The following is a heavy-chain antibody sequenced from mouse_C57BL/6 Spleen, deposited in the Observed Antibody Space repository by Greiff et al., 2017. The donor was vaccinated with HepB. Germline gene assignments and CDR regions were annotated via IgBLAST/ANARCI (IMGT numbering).Heavy chain of an antibody. D-gene: IGHD2-2*01. CDR1: GFTFSSYG. CDR3: SRQGVTTWYFDV. J-gene: IGHJ1*03. CDR2: ISSCGSYT. Sequence: EVQGVESGGDLVKPGGSLKLSCAASGFTFSSYGMSWVRQTPDKRLEWVATISSCGSYTYYPDSVKGRFTISRDNAKNTLYLQMSSLKSEDTAMYYCSRQGVTTWYFDVWGTGTTVTVSS. V-gene: IGHV5-6*01.